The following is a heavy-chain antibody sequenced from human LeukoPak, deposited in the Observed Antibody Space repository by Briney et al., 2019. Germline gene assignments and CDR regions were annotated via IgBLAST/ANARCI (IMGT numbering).Heavy chain of an antibody. J-gene: IGHJ4*02. CDR1: GGSFSGYY. Sequence: SETLSLTCAVYGGSFSGYYWNWIRQPPGKGLEWIGEINHSGSTNYNPSLKSRVTISVDTSKNQFSLKLSSVTAADTAVYYCARESCSSTSCPPDYWGQGTLVTVSS. CDR2: INHSGST. V-gene: IGHV4-34*01. CDR3: ARESCSSTSCPPDY. D-gene: IGHD2-2*01.